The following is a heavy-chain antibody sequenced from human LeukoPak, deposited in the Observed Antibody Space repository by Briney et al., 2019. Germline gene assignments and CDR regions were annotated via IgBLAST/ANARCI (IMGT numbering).Heavy chain of an antibody. CDR1: GFTFDDYA. Sequence: GGSLRLSCAASGFTFDDYAMHWVRQAPGKGLEWVSGISWNSGSIGYADSVKGRFTISRDNAKNSLYLQMNSLRAEDTAVYYCAKASRIAARLHYYDYWGQGTLVTVSS. CDR2: ISWNSGSI. D-gene: IGHD6-6*01. CDR3: AKASRIAARLHYYDY. V-gene: IGHV3-9*01. J-gene: IGHJ4*02.